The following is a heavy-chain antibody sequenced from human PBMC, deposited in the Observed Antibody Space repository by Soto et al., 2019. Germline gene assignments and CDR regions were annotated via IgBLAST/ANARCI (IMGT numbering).Heavy chain of an antibody. J-gene: IGHJ6*02. D-gene: IGHD3-10*01. CDR1: GFTFNDYY. Sequence: QVQLVESGGGLVKPGGSLRLSCAASGFTFNDYYMTWIRQAPGKGLEWVSFISGDSIYTNSADSVKGRFTISRDNAKNLLYLQMSSLRVEDTAVYYCARDSTGSGLDYGMDVWGQGTTVAVSS. CDR2: ISGDSIYT. V-gene: IGHV3-11*06. CDR3: ARDSTGSGLDYGMDV.